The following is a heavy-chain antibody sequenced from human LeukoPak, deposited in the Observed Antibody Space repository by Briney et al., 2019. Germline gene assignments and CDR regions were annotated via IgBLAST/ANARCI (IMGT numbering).Heavy chain of an antibody. V-gene: IGHV4-59*01. CDR1: GGSITGYY. Sequence: SETLSLTCTVSGGSITGYYWSWIRQPPGKGLEWIGYIYYSGSTNYNPSLKSRVTISVDTSKNQFSLKLSSVTAADTAVYYCARANSNYGVKRYYYYYMDVWGKGTTVTVSS. J-gene: IGHJ6*03. CDR3: ARANSNYGVKRYYYYYMDV. D-gene: IGHD4-11*01. CDR2: IYYSGST.